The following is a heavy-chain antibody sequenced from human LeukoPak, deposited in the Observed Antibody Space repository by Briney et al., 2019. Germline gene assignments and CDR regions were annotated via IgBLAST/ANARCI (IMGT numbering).Heavy chain of an antibody. V-gene: IGHV4-39*07. CDR3: ARGPLLPDY. J-gene: IGHJ4*02. D-gene: IGHD1-26*01. Sequence: KPSETLSLTCTVSGGSISSSSYSWGWIRQPPGKGLEWIGSIYYSGSTYYNPSLKSRVTISVDTSKNQFSLKLSSVTAADTAVYYCARGPLLPDYWGQGTLVTVSS. CDR1: GGSISSSSYS. CDR2: IYYSGST.